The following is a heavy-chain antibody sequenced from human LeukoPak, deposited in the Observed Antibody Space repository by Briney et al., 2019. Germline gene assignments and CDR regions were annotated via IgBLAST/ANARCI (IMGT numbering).Heavy chain of an antibody. CDR3: ARGGSSGWYEFYYYYMDV. CDR2: ISAYNGNT. CDR1: GYTFTSYG. Sequence: ASVKVSCKASGYTFTSYGISWVRQAPGQGLEWMGWISAYNGNTNYAQKLQGRVTMTTDTSTSTAYMELRSLRSDDTAVYYCARGGSSGWYEFYYYYMDVWGKGTTVTISS. V-gene: IGHV1-18*01. D-gene: IGHD6-19*01. J-gene: IGHJ6*03.